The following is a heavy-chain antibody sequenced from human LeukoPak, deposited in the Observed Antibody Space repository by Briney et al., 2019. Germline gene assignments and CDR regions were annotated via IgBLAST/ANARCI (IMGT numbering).Heavy chain of an antibody. V-gene: IGHV4-59*01. CDR2: IYYSGST. Sequence: PSETLSLTCTVSGGSISSYYWSWIRQPPGKGLEWIGYIYYSGSTNYNPSLKSRVTISVDTSKNQFSLKLSSVTAADTAVYYCAREAGLWFGSGSWFDPWGQGTLVTVSS. CDR3: AREAGLWFGSGSWFDP. CDR1: GGSISSYY. D-gene: IGHD3-10*01. J-gene: IGHJ5*02.